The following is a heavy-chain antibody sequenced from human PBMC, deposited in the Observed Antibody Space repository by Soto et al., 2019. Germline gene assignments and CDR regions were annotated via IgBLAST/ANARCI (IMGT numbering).Heavy chain of an antibody. Sequence: SGGSLRLSCAASGFTFSDYYMSWIRQAPGKGLEWVSYISSSGSTIYYADSVKGRFTISRDNAKNSLYLQMNSLRAEDTAVYYCSGDFPYYYDSSGSVFDPWGQGTLVTVSS. CDR1: GFTFSDYY. D-gene: IGHD3-22*01. V-gene: IGHV3-11*01. CDR2: ISSSGSTI. J-gene: IGHJ5*02. CDR3: SGDFPYYYDSSGSVFDP.